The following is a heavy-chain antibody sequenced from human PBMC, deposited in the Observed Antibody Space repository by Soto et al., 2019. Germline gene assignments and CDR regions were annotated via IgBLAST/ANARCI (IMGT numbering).Heavy chain of an antibody. CDR3: ARGLQYRYCYYYGMDA. J-gene: IGHJ6*02. D-gene: IGHD4-4*01. V-gene: IGHV4-34*01. Sequence: SETLSLTCAVYGGSFSGYYWSWIRQPPGKGLEWIGEINHSGSTNYNPSLKSRVTISVDTSKNQFSLKLSSVTAADTAVYYCARGLQYRYCYYYGMDAWGQGTTVTVSS. CDR2: INHSGST. CDR1: GGSFSGYY.